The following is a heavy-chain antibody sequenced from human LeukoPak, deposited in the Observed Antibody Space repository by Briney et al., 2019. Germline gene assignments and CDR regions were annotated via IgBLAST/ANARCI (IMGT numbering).Heavy chain of an antibody. V-gene: IGHV4-39*01. CDR1: GGSISSSTYF. J-gene: IGHJ4*02. CDR2: MSFSGST. D-gene: IGHD3-9*01. Sequence: SETLSLTCIVSGGSISSSTYFWGWIRQPPGKGLECIASMSFSGSTYYNPSLKSRVTISVDTSENQFSQRLSSVTAADTAVYYCARHEYFVNYWGQGSLVTVSS. CDR3: ARHEYFVNY.